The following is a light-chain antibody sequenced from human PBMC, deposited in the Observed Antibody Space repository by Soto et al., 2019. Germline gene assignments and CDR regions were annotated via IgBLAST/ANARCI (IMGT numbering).Light chain of an antibody. CDR3: QSYDSSLSASYV. V-gene: IGLV1-40*01. Sequence: QSVLAQPPSMPVAPGQMVTISCTGSSSNIGAGYDVHWYQQLPGTAPKLLIYGNSNRPSGVPDRFSGSKSGTSASLAITWLQAEDEADYYCQSYDSSLSASYVFGTGTKVTVL. CDR2: GNS. CDR1: SSNIGAGYD. J-gene: IGLJ1*01.